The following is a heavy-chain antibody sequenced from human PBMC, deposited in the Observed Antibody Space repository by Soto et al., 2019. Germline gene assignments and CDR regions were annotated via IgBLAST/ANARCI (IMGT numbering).Heavy chain of an antibody. D-gene: IGHD3-16*02. J-gene: IGHJ6*02. CDR1: GGSFSGYY. CDR3: ARGPIRGSYRYIYYYGMDV. V-gene: IGHV4-34*01. Sequence: SETLSLTCAVYGGSFSGYYWSWIRQPPGKGLEWIGEINHSGSTNYNPSLKSRVTISVDTSKNQFSLKLSSVTAADTAVYYCARGPIRGSYRYIYYYGMDVWGQGTTVTVSS. CDR2: INHSGST.